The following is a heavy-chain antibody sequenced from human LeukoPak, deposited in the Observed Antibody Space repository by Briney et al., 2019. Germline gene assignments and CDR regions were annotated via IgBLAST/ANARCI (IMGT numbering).Heavy chain of an antibody. J-gene: IGHJ4*02. D-gene: IGHD3-16*02. V-gene: IGHV3-15*01. Sequence: GESLRLSCVASGLTFTNAWMTWVRQAPGKGLEWVGRIKRKTDGGTTGYAAPVKGRFTISRDDSKSTLYLQMNRLKTEDTALYYCTTDLRSWGQGALVTVSS. CDR1: GLTFTNAW. CDR2: IKRKTDGGTT. CDR3: TTDLRS.